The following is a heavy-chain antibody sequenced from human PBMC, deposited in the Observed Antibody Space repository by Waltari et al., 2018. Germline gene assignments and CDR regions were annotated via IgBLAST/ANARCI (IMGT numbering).Heavy chain of an antibody. CDR2: IYYSGST. CDR1: GGSISSSSYY. J-gene: IGHJ5*02. CDR3: ARDLAIFGVVIMGYNWFDP. Sequence: QLQLQESGPGLVKPSETLSLTCTVSGGSISSSSYYWGWIRQPPGKGLEWIGSIYYSGSTYYNPSLKSRVTISVDTSKNQFSLKLSSVTAADTAVYYCARDLAIFGVVIMGYNWFDPWGQEPWSPSPQ. V-gene: IGHV4-39*07. D-gene: IGHD3-3*01.